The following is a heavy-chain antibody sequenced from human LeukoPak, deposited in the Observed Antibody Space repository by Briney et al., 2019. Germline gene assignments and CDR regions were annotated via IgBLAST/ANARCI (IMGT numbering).Heavy chain of an antibody. CDR1: GFTFSSYW. Sequence: HPRGSLRLSCAASGFTFSSYWMHWVRQAPGKGPVWVSRINSDGTGTTYADSVKGRFTISRDNAKNTLYLQMNSLRAEDTAVYYCAKHPAFDIWGQGTMVTVSS. CDR3: AKHPAFDI. V-gene: IGHV3-74*03. J-gene: IGHJ3*02. CDR2: INSDGTGT.